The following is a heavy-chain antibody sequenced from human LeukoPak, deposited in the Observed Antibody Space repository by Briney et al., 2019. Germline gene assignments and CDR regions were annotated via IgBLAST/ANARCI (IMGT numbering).Heavy chain of an antibody. J-gene: IGHJ4*02. CDR3: ARHLRTFWGIDY. CDR2: IYYSGST. CDR1: GGSFSGYY. D-gene: IGHD7-27*01. V-gene: IGHV4-59*08. Sequence: SETLSLTCAVYGGSFSGYYWSWIRQPPGKALEWIGYIYYSGSTNYNPSLKSRVTISVDTSKNQFSLELSSVTAADTAVYYCARHLRTFWGIDYWGQGTLVTVSS.